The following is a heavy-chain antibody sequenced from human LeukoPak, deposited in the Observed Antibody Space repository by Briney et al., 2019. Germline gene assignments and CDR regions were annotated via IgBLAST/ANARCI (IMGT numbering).Heavy chain of an antibody. J-gene: IGHJ4*02. CDR3: ARDRFDWLLSTVFDY. V-gene: IGHV3-30-3*01. Sequence: GRSLRLSCAASGFTFSSYAMHWVRQAPGKGLEWVAVISYDGSNEYYADSVKGRFTISRDNSKNTLYLQMNSLRAEDTAVYYCARDRFDWLLSTVFDYWGQGTLVTVSS. D-gene: IGHD3-9*01. CDR1: GFTFSSYA. CDR2: ISYDGSNE.